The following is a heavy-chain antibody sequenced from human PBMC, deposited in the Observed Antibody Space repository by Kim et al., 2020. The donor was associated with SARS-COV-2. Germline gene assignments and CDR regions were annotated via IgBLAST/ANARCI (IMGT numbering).Heavy chain of an antibody. CDR2: IYYSGST. CDR1: GGSISSYY. D-gene: IGHD2-2*01. CDR3: ARACSSTSCYFSNGMDV. V-gene: IGHV4-59*01. Sequence: SETLSLTCTVSGGSISSYYWSWIRQPPGKGLEWIGYIYYSGSTNYNPSLKSRVTISVDTSKNQFSLKLSSVTAADTAVYYCARACSSTSCYFSNGMDVWGQGTTVTVSS. J-gene: IGHJ6*02.